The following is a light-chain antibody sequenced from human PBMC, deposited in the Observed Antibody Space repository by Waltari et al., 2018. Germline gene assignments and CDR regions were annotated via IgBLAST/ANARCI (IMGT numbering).Light chain of an antibody. CDR2: AAS. J-gene: IGKJ2*01. CDR1: QSISTS. CDR3: QQSFSTPYT. V-gene: IGKV1-39*01. Sequence: DIQMTQSPSSLSASVGDRITITCRASQSISTSLNWYQQKPGTAPKLLIYAASSLQMGVPSRFSGSGSGTDCTVTISSLQPEDFATYYCQQSFSTPYTFGQRTKLEIK.